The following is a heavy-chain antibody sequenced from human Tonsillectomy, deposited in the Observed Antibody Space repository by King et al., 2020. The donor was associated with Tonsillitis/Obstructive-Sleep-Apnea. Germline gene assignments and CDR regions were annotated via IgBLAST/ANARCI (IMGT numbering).Heavy chain of an antibody. CDR3: AKVGDYCTTTSCRNWFDP. Sequence: VQLVESGGGLVQPGGSLRLSCAASGFTFSSYAMSWVSQAPGKGLEWVSAISGSGGSTYYADSVKGRFTISRDNSKNTLYLQMNSLRAEDTAVYYCAKVGDYCTTTSCRNWFDPWGQGTLVTVSS. D-gene: IGHD2-2*01. CDR2: ISGSGGST. J-gene: IGHJ5*02. V-gene: IGHV3-23*04. CDR1: GFTFSSYA.